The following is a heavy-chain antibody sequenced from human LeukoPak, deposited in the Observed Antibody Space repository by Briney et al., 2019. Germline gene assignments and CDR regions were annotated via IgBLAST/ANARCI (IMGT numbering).Heavy chain of an antibody. J-gene: IGHJ6*03. CDR2: INSDGSST. V-gene: IGHV3-74*01. CDR3: ASHDYGSGIHYYYMDV. CDR1: GFTFSSYW. Sequence: PGGSLRLSCAASGFTFSSYWMHWVRQAPGKGLVWVSRINSDGSSTSYADSVKGRFTIYRDNAKNTLYMQMNSLRAEDTAVYYCASHDYGSGIHYYYMDVWGKGTTVTVSS. D-gene: IGHD3-10*01.